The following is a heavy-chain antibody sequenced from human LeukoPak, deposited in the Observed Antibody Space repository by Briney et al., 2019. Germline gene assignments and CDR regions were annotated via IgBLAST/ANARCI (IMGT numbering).Heavy chain of an antibody. J-gene: IGHJ4*02. CDR3: ARTPTYYDILTDYPYYFDY. CDR2: ISSSVSIM. V-gene: IGHV3-48*03. CDR1: GFTFSIFQ. Sequence: RGSLRLSCVASGFTFSIFQMNWVRQAPGKGREWVSYISSSVSIMFYADSVKGRFTISRENAKNSLYLHMNSLRAEDTAVYYCARTPTYYDILTDYPYYFDYWGQGTLVTVSS. D-gene: IGHD3-9*01.